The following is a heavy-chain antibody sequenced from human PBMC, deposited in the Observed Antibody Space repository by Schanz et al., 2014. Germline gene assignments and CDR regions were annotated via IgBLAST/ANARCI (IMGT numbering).Heavy chain of an antibody. Sequence: QVQLVQSGAEVKKPGSSMKVSCKASGGTFSTYPINWLRQAPGQGLEWMGWITAYNGDTNYALKLQGRVTMTTDTSTGTAYMELRSLRSDDTAHYYCVRVPSRDVSFDLWGRGTLVTVSS. CDR3: VRVPSRDVSFDL. D-gene: IGHD3-16*01. CDR1: GGTFSTYP. J-gene: IGHJ2*01. V-gene: IGHV1-18*04. CDR2: ITAYNGDT.